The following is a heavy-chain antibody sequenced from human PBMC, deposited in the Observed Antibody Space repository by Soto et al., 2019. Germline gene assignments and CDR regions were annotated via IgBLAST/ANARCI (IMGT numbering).Heavy chain of an antibody. V-gene: IGHV1-69*13. Sequence: GASVKVSCKASGGTFSSYAISWVRQAPGQGLEWMGGIIPIFGTANYAQKFQGRVTITADESTSTAYMELSSLRSEDTAVYYCARAAIFGVVIITPSDYYYGMVVWGQGTTVTVSS. CDR2: IIPIFGTA. CDR1: GGTFSSYA. D-gene: IGHD3-3*01. J-gene: IGHJ6*02. CDR3: ARAAIFGVVIITPSDYYYGMVV.